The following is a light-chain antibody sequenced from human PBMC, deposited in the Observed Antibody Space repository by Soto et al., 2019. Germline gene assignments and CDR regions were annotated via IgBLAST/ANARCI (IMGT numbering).Light chain of an antibody. J-gene: IGLJ1*01. CDR1: NIGGKC. Sequence: SYELTQPPSVSVAPGQTARITCGGNNIGGKCVHWYQKKPGQAPVLVVYDDSDRPSGIPERFSGSNSVNTATLTISRVAAGDEADYYCQVWESGRGVFGTGTKVTVL. CDR3: QVWESGRGV. CDR2: DDS. V-gene: IGLV3-21*02.